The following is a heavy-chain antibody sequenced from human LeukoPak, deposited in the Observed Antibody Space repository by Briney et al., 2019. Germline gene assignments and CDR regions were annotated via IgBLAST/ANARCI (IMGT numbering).Heavy chain of an antibody. J-gene: IGHJ4*02. CDR2: IYYSGST. Sequence: PSQTLSLTCTVSVGSISSGDYYCGWVRQPPGKGLGWIGYIYYSGSTFYNPSLKSRVTISVDTSKNQFSLKLSSVTAADTAVYYCARGTAMAPVDYWGEGTLLTVSS. CDR1: VGSISSGDYY. V-gene: IGHV4-30-4*01. CDR3: ARGTAMAPVDY. D-gene: IGHD5-18*01.